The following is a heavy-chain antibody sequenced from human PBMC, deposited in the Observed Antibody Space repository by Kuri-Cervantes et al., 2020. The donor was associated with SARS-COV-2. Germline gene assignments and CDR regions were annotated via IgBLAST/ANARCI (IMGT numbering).Heavy chain of an antibody. CDR1: GGTFGNHA. V-gene: IGHV1-69*13. CDR3: ARHFGLRASVGVASFGGDFYYYNMDV. D-gene: IGHD3-16*01. Sequence: SVKVSCKASGGTFGNHAISWVRQAPGQGLEWMGGIIPIFGTTNYAQNFQDRVTITADESTSTASMELSSLRSDDTAVYFCARHFGLRASVGVASFGGDFYYYNMDVWGQGTTVTVSS. CDR2: IIPIFGTT. J-gene: IGHJ6*02.